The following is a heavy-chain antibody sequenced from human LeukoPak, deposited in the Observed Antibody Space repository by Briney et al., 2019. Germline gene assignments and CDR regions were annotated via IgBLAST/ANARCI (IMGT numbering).Heavy chain of an antibody. D-gene: IGHD3-22*01. CDR1: GYTFTDYY. CDR2: INPNSGGT. Sequence: ASVKVSCKASGYTFTDYYMHWVRQAPGQGLEWMGWINPNSGGTNYAQKFQGRVTMTRDTSISTAYMELSRLRSDDTAVYYCARARDYYDSSGYYGRAFDIWGQGTMVTVSS. CDR3: ARARDYYDSSGYYGRAFDI. V-gene: IGHV1-2*02. J-gene: IGHJ3*02.